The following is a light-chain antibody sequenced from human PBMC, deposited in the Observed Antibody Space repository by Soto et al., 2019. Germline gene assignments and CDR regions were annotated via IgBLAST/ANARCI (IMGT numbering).Light chain of an antibody. CDR2: KAS. V-gene: IGKV1-5*03. Sequence: DIQMTQSPSTLSASVGDRVTITCRASQSLSSWLAWYQQKPGKAPKLLIYKASSLESGVPSRFSGSVSGTEFTLTISSLQPDDFATYYCQQYNSYSGYTFGQGTKLEIK. CDR1: QSLSSW. J-gene: IGKJ2*01. CDR3: QQYNSYSGYT.